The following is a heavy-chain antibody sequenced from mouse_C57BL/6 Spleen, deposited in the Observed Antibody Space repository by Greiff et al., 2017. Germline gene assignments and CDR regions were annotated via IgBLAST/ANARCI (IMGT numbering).Heavy chain of an antibody. D-gene: IGHD4-1*01. CDR1: GYSFPGYY. CDR3: APNFFAY. Sequence: EVKLVASGPELVKPGASVKISCKASGYSFPGYYMNWVKQSPEKSLEWIGEINPSTGGTTYNQKFKAKATLTVDKSSSTAYMQLKSLTSEDSAVYYCAPNFFAYWGQGTLVTVAA. V-gene: IGHV1-42*01. J-gene: IGHJ3*01. CDR2: INPSTGGT.